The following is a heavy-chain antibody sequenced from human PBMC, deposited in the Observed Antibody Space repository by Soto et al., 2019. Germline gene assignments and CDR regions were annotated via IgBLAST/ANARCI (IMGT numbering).Heavy chain of an antibody. J-gene: IGHJ4*02. CDR3: TRRDYCTNGVCYRGFSDY. CDR1: GFTFGDYA. D-gene: IGHD2-8*01. V-gene: IGHV3-49*03. CDR2: IRSKAYGGTT. Sequence: PGGSLRLSFTASGFTFGDYAMSWFRQAPGKGLEWVGFIRSKAYGGTTEYAASVKGRFTISRDDSKSIAYLQMNSLKTEDTAVYYCTRRDYCTNGVCYRGFSDYWGQGTLVTVSS.